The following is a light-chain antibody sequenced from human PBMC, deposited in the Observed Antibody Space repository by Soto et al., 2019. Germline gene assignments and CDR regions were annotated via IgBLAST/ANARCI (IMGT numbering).Light chain of an antibody. CDR3: QHTYASPPWT. CDR2: AAS. J-gene: IGKJ1*01. Sequence: DIQMTQSPSSLSASVGDTVTITCRESQNRSISVTWYQLKTGKAPEVLISAASSLRGGVPSRFSCSGSGSHFSLTIAILHREDVATYYCQHTYASPPWTFGQGTNV. V-gene: IGKV1-39*01. CDR1: QNRSIS.